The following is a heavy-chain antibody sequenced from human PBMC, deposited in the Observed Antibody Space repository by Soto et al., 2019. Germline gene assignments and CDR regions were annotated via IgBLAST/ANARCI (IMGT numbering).Heavy chain of an antibody. D-gene: IGHD2-15*01. J-gene: IGHJ4*02. CDR2: VSTSGRST. V-gene: IGHV3-64D*06. Sequence: GGSLRLSCSASGFIFSESTVYWVRQVPGKGLEAISAVSTSGRSTYYADSVKDRFTISRDNSKNTLFLQMGSLRPEDTAIYYCVKQAHGLDGVAFDYWGQGTQVTVSS. CDR1: GFIFSEST. CDR3: VKQAHGLDGVAFDY.